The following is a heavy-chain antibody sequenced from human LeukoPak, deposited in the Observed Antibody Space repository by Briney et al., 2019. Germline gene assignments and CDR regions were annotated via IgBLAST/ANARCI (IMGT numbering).Heavy chain of an antibody. J-gene: IGHJ6*04. CDR1: GFTFSSYG. D-gene: IGHD3-9*01. V-gene: IGHV3-30*18. CDR2: IAYDGSNK. CDR3: AKVDILTGAPSVYWYYGMAV. Sequence: PGGSLRLSCAASGFTFSSYGMHWVRQAPGKGLEWVAVIAYDGSNKYYADSVKGRFTISRDNSKNTLYLQMNSLRAEDTAVYYCAKVDILTGAPSVYWYYGMAVWGKGTTVTVSS.